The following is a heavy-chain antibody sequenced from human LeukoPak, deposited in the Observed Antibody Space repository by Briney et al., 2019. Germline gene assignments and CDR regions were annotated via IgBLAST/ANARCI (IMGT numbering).Heavy chain of an antibody. Sequence: PGGTLRLSCAASGFTFSSYAMSWVRQAPGKGLEWVSAISGSGGSTYYADSVKGRFTISRDNSKNTLYLQMNSLRAEDTAVYYCARPSRSSSSAFDIWGQGTMVTVSS. J-gene: IGHJ3*02. CDR1: GFTFSSYA. D-gene: IGHD6-6*01. CDR3: ARPSRSSSSAFDI. V-gene: IGHV3-23*01. CDR2: ISGSGGST.